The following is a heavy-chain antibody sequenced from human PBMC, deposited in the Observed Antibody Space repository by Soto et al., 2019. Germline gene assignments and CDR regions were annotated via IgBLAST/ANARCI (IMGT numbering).Heavy chain of an antibody. CDR1: GGSISSGGYS. J-gene: IGHJ5*02. Sequence: SETLSLTCAVSGGSISSGGYSWSWIRQPPGKGLEWIGYIYHSGSTYYNPSLKSRVTISVDRSRNQFSLKLSSVTAADTAVYYCARGVGYCSSTSCYINWFDPWGQGTLVTVSS. CDR3: ARGVGYCSSTSCYINWFDP. V-gene: IGHV4-30-2*01. D-gene: IGHD2-2*01. CDR2: IYHSGST.